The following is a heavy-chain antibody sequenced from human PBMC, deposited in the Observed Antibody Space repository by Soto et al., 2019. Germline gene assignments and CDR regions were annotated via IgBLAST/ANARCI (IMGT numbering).Heavy chain of an antibody. V-gene: IGHV4-34*10. D-gene: IGHD2-8*01. Sequence: SETLSLTCAVYGGSFSGYYWNWIRQPPGKGLEWIGETSHDGVTNYNPSLEGRVTISIDKSKNQFYLDLNSVTAADRAMYYCARNGDCTHPVYIVGWSAPWGPGTLVTVSS. CDR1: GGSFSGYY. J-gene: IGHJ5*02. CDR2: TSHDGVT. CDR3: ARNGDCTHPVYIVGWSAP.